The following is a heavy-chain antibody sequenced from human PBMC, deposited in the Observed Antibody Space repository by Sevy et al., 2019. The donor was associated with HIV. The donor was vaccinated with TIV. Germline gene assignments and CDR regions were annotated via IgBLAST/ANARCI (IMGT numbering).Heavy chain of an antibody. V-gene: IGHV1-69*01. J-gene: IGHJ6*02. CDR1: GGTFSNYA. Sequence: SVKVSCKASGGTFSNYAISWVRQAPGQGLEWMGGFIPMFDTANYAQKFQGKVTLTADGSTTTAYMELGSLRSDDTAVYYCAGSYFDSSGYSPLYYYGMDVWGQGTTVTVSS. CDR2: FIPMFDTA. CDR3: AGSYFDSSGYSPLYYYGMDV. D-gene: IGHD3-22*01.